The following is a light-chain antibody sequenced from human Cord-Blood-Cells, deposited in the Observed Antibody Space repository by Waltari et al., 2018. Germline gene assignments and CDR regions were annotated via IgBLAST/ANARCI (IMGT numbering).Light chain of an antibody. Sequence: DIVMTQSPLSLPVTPGEPASIPCRSSQILLHSNGYNYLDWYLQKPGQSPQLLIYLGSNRASGVPDRFSGSGSGTDFTLKISRVEAEDVGVYYCMQALQTPYTFGQGTKLEIK. CDR2: LGS. V-gene: IGKV2-28*01. CDR1: QILLHSNGYNY. J-gene: IGKJ2*01. CDR3: MQALQTPYT.